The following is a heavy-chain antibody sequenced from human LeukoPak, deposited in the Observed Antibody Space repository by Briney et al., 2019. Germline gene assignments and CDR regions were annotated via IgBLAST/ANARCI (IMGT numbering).Heavy chain of an antibody. Sequence: GGSLRLSCAASGFTFSSYAMHWVRQAPGKGLEWVAVISYDGSNKYYADSVKGRFTISRDNSKNTLYLQMNSLRAEDTAVYYCAKDLRASNIVGATGYWGQGTLVTVSS. CDR1: GFTFSSYA. V-gene: IGHV3-30-3*01. J-gene: IGHJ4*02. CDR3: AKDLRASNIVGATGY. D-gene: IGHD1-26*01. CDR2: ISYDGSNK.